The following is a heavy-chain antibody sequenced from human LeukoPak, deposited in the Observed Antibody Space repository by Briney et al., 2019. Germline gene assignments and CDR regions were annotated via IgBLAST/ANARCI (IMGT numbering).Heavy chain of an antibody. D-gene: IGHD1-26*01. V-gene: IGHV1-8*01. CDR2: MDPNKGNT. Sequence: ASVKVSCKASGYTLTSYDINWVRQASGQGLEWMGWMDPNKGNTGYAQKFRGRVTMTRNSSINTAYLELSSLTSEDTGVYYCARDLSGSRVGGYFDYWGQGTLVTVSS. CDR3: ARDLSGSRVGGYFDY. J-gene: IGHJ4*02. CDR1: GYTLTSYD.